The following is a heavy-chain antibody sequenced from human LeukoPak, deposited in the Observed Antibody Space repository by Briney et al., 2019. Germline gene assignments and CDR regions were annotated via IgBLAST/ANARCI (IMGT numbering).Heavy chain of an antibody. J-gene: IGHJ4*02. CDR3: ARNEKLWFGELLGYFDY. CDR1: GYSFTSYW. Sequence: GESLKISCKGSGYSFTSYWIGWVRQMPGKGLEWMGIIYSGDSDTRYSPSFQGQVTISADKSISTAYLQWSSLKASDTAMYYCARNEKLWFGELLGYFDYWGQGTLVTVSS. CDR2: IYSGDSDT. D-gene: IGHD3-10*01. V-gene: IGHV5-51*01.